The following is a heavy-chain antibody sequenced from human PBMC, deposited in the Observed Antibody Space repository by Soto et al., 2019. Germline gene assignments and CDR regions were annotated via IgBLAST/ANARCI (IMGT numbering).Heavy chain of an antibody. CDR1: EFNFRGYA. CDR3: AKDLGYGTFGFDY. D-gene: IGHD3-16*01. V-gene: IGHV3-30*18. CDR2: ISYDGSDT. Sequence: GGSLRLSCAASEFNFRGYAMHWVRQAPGKGLDWMALISYDGSDTYYIDSVKGRFTISRDNSNSTLYLQMNDLRVEDTAVYYCAKDLGYGTFGFDYWGQGTLVTVSS. J-gene: IGHJ4*02.